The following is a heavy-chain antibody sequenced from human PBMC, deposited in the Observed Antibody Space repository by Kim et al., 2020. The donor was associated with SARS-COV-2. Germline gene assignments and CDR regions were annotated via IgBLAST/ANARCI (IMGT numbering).Heavy chain of an antibody. D-gene: IGHD3-10*01. CDR3: ARSGGPQLLWFGESEYYFDY. J-gene: IGHJ4*02. CDR1: GYSFTSYW. Sequence: GESLKISCKGSGYSFTSYWIGWVRQMPGKGLEWMGIIYPGDSDTRYSPSFQGQVTISADKSISTAYLQWSSLKASDTAMYYCARSGGPQLLWFGESEYYFDYWGQGTLVTVSS. V-gene: IGHV5-51*01. CDR2: IYPGDSDT.